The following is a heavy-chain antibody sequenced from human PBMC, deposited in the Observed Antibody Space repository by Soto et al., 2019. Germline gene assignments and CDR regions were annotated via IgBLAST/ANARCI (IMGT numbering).Heavy chain of an antibody. D-gene: IGHD2-2*01. CDR2: IIPISDTT. J-gene: IGHJ6*02. V-gene: IGHV1-69*01. CDR1: GGTFSSYA. Sequence: QVQLVQSGAEVKKPGSSVKLSCKASGGTFSSYAISWVRQAPGQGLEWMGGIIPISDTTNYAQKFQGRVTITADESTSTAYMELSSLRSEDTAVYYCARAQGSSTSLEIYYYYYYGMDVGGQGTTVTVSS. CDR3: ARAQGSSTSLEIYYYYYYGMDV.